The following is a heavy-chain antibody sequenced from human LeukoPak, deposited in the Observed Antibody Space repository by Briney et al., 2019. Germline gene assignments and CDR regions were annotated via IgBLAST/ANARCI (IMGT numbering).Heavy chain of an antibody. CDR1: GGSISSYY. V-gene: IGHV4-59*01. D-gene: IGHD5-24*01. J-gene: IGHJ4*02. CDR3: AREDGYNSPYYFDY. CDR2: IFYSGST. Sequence: SGTLSLTCTVSGGSISSYYWSWIRQPPGKGLEWIGFIFYSGSTNYNPSVKSRVTISVDTSKNQFSLKLRSVTAADTAVYYCAREDGYNSPYYFDYWGQGTLVTVSS.